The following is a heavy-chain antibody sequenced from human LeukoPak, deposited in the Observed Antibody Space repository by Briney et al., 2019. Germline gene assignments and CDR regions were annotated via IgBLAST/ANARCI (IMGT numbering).Heavy chain of an antibody. Sequence: SETLSLTCAVYGGSFSGYYWSWIRQPPGKGLEWIGVINHSGSTNYNPSLKSRVTISVDTSKNQFSLKLSSVTAADTAVYYCARGEGSGSYYKYYFDYWGQGTLVTVSS. D-gene: IGHD3-10*01. CDR1: GGSFSGYY. V-gene: IGHV4-34*01. CDR2: INHSGST. CDR3: ARGEGSGSYYKYYFDY. J-gene: IGHJ4*02.